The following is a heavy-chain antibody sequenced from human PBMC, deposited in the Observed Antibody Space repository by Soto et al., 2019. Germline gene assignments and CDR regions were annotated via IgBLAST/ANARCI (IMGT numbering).Heavy chain of an antibody. V-gene: IGHV3-23*01. J-gene: IGHJ1*01. CDR1: GITISNYP. D-gene: IGHD3-22*01. CDR3: VKDDGGYPSTAPH. CDR2: ISGSGDRT. Sequence: EVQLLECGGGLVQPGGSLRLSCAASGITISNYPMSWVRQAPGKGLDWVSGISGSGDRTYYADSAKGRFTISKDISKNSLSLQLDNLGVEDTAVYFCVKDDGGYPSTAPHWGQGTLVTVSS.